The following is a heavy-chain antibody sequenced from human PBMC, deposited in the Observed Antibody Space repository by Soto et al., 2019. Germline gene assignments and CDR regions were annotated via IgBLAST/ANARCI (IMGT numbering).Heavy chain of an antibody. J-gene: IGHJ5*02. CDR1: GYTFTSYA. CDR3: ARGYGGYFHWFDP. D-gene: IGHD4-17*01. V-gene: IGHV1-3*01. Sequence: QVQLVQSGAEVKKPGASVKVSCKASGYTFTSYAMHWVRQAPGQRLEWMGWINAGNGNTKYSQKFQDRVTITRDTSASTAYMDLSSLRSEDTAVYYCARGYGGYFHWFDPWGQGTLVTVSS. CDR2: INAGNGNT.